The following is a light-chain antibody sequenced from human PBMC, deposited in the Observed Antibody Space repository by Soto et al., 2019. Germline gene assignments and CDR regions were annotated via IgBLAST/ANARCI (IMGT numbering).Light chain of an antibody. Sequence: QSVLTQPASVSGSPGQSITISCTGTSSDIGGYNYVSWYQQHPGKAPKLMIYEDNNRPSGVSNRFSGSKSGNTASLTISGLQAEDEADYHCSSYTRSATLVFGGGTKVTVL. V-gene: IGLV2-14*01. CDR3: SSYTRSATLV. CDR1: SSDIGGYNY. CDR2: EDN. J-gene: IGLJ3*02.